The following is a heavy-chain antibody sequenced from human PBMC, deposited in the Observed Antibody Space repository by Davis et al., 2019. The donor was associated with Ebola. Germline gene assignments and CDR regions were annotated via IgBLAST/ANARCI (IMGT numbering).Heavy chain of an antibody. D-gene: IGHD2-2*01. CDR3: ARREGYCISTSCPNWFDP. CDR1: GYSFTSYW. Sequence: GESLKISCKASGYSFTSYWISWVRQMPGKGLEWMGIIYPGDSDTRYSPSFQGQVTISADKSISTAYLQWSSLKASDTAMYYCARREGYCISTSCPNWFDPWGQGTLVTVSS. J-gene: IGHJ5*02. CDR2: IYPGDSDT. V-gene: IGHV5-51*01.